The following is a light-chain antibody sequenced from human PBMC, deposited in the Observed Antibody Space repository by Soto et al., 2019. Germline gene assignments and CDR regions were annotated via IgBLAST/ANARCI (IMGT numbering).Light chain of an antibody. CDR2: ANT. Sequence: QPVLTQPPSVSGAPGQRVTISCTGSSSNIGAGYDVHWYQHLPGTAPKLLIYANTNRPSGVPDRFSGSRSGTSASLAITGLQPEDEADYYCQAYDSSLSAVVFGGGTKLTVL. CDR3: QAYDSSLSAVV. J-gene: IGLJ3*02. CDR1: SSNIGAGYD. V-gene: IGLV1-40*01.